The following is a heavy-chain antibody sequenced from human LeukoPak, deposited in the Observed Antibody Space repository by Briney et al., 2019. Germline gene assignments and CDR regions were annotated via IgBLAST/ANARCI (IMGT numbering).Heavy chain of an antibody. D-gene: IGHD6-19*01. J-gene: IGHJ4*02. Sequence: PGGSLRLSCAASGFDFSTYAMRWVRQAPGKGLEWISGISGSGITTKYADSVKGRFTISRENSKNTVYLQMNSLRAEDTAVYYCAKRSAESSGYFDYWGQGTRVTVSS. V-gene: IGHV3-23*01. CDR2: ISGSGITT. CDR3: AKRSAESSGYFDY. CDR1: GFDFSTYA.